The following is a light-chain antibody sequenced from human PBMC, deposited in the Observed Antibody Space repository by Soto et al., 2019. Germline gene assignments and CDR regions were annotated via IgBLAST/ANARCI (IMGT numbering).Light chain of an antibody. J-gene: IGLJ1*01. Sequence: QSVLTQPPSASGTPGLRVTFSCSGSSSNIGSNPVSWYQLLPGTAPKLLIYDNERPSGVPHRFSGSKSGNAASLTISGLQAEDEADYYCSSFTTSHTYVFGTGTKVTVL. CDR1: SSNIGSNP. V-gene: IGLV1-44*01. CDR2: DN. CDR3: SSFTTSHTYV.